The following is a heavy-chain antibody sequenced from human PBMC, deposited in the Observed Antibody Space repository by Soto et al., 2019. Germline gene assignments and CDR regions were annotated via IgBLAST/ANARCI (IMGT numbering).Heavy chain of an antibody. V-gene: IGHV4-4*02. J-gene: IGHJ3*02. Sequence: QVQLQESGPGLVKPSGTLSLTCAVSSGSISSSNWWSWVRQPQGQGLEWIGEIYHSGSTNSNPSLQSRGAISVDKSKNQFSLKLRSVTAADTAVYYCARSPTPPEIVVVVAANHAFDIWCQGTMVTVSS. CDR3: ARSPTPPEIVVVVAANHAFDI. CDR2: IYHSGST. D-gene: IGHD2-15*01. CDR1: SGSISSSNW.